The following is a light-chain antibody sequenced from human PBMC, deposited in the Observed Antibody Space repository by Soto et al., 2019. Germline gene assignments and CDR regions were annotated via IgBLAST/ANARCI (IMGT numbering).Light chain of an antibody. J-gene: IGKJ4*01. CDR1: ESVLYSSKNKNY. CDR3: HQYYITPLLT. Sequence: DIVMTQSPDSLSVSLGERATINCKSSESVLYSSKNKNYLAWYQQKPGQPPKLLIYWASTRESGVPDRFSGSGSGTDFTLTISSLQAEDVAVYYCHQYYITPLLTFGIGTQVEIK. CDR2: WAS. V-gene: IGKV4-1*01.